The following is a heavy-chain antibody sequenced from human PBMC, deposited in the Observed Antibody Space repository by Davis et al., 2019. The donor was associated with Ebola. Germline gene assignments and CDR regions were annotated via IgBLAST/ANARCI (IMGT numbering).Heavy chain of an antibody. Sequence: ASVKVSCKASGYTLTDYALLWVRQAPGQTLSSIGWLNAANGKTKYSQNFQGRVTITSDTSANTAYMELSSLRSEDKAVYYCAREGGLVRGVVIPWQYGMDVWGQGTTVTVSS. CDR1: GYTLTDYA. V-gene: IGHV1-3*01. J-gene: IGHJ6*02. CDR3: AREGGLVRGVVIPWQYGMDV. D-gene: IGHD3-10*01. CDR2: LNAANGKT.